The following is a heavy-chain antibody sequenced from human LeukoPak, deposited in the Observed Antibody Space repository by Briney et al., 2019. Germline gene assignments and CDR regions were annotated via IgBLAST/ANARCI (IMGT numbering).Heavy chain of an antibody. CDR3: ARGRRRVRGVIPPLYYFDY. CDR2: MNPNSGNT. CDR1: GYTFTSYD. Sequence: ASVKVSCKASGYTFTSYDINWVRQATGQGLEWMGWMNPNSGNTGYAQKFQGRVTITRNTSISTAYMELSSLRSEDTAVYYCARGRRRVRGVIPPLYYFDYWGQGTLVTVSS. V-gene: IGHV1-8*03. J-gene: IGHJ4*02. D-gene: IGHD3-10*01.